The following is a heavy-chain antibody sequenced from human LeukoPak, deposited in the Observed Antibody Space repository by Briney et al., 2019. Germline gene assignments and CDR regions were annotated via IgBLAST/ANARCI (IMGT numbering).Heavy chain of an antibody. CDR2: INRDGSST. Sequence: GGSLRLSCAASGFTFSSYWMHWVRQAPGKGLVWVSRINRDGSSTSYADSVKGRFTISRDNAKNTVYLQMNSLRAEDTAVYYCARAPYGSGTNGMDVWGQGTTVTVSS. CDR1: GFTFSSYW. J-gene: IGHJ6*02. V-gene: IGHV3-74*01. CDR3: ARAPYGSGTNGMDV. D-gene: IGHD3-10*01.